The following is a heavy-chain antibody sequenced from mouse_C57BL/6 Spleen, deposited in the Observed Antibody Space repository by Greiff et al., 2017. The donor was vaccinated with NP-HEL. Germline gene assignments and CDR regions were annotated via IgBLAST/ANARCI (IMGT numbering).Heavy chain of an antibody. CDR1: GYTFTDYY. J-gene: IGHJ4*01. V-gene: IGHV1-19*01. Sequence: DVQLQESGPVLVKPGASVKMSCKASGYTFTDYYMNWVKQSHGKSLEWIGVINPYNGGTSYNQKFKGKATLTVDKSSSTAYMELNSLTSEDSAVYYCARWYGKDYAMDYWGQGTSVTVSS. CDR2: INPYNGGT. D-gene: IGHD1-1*01. CDR3: ARWYGKDYAMDY.